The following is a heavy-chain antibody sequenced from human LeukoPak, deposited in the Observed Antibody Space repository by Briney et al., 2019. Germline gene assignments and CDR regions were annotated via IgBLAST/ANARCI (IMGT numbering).Heavy chain of an antibody. CDR1: GGSISSGGYY. V-gene: IGHV4-31*03. Sequence: PSETLSLTCTVSGGSISSGGYYWSWIRQHPGKGLEWIGYIYYSGSTYYNPSLKSRVTISVDTSKNQFSLKLSSVTAADTAVYYCARGSEGAARPLNYWGQGTLVTVSP. J-gene: IGHJ4*02. CDR3: ARGSEGAARPLNY. CDR2: IYYSGST. D-gene: IGHD6-6*01.